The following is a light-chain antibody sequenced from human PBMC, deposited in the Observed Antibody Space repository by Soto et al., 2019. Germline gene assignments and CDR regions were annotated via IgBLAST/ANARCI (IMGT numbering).Light chain of an antibody. CDR3: QQYGSSPQT. V-gene: IGKV3-20*01. CDR1: QSVSSGY. J-gene: IGKJ4*02. Sequence: ESVLTQSPGTLSLSPGERATLSCRAIQSVSSGYLAWYQQKPGQAPRLLIYGASSRATGIPDRFSGSGSGTDFTLTISRLGPEDFAVYYCQQYGSSPQTFGGGTKVEI. CDR2: GAS.